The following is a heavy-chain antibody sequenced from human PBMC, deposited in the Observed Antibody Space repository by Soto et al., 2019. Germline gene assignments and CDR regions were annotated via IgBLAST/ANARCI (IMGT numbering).Heavy chain of an antibody. J-gene: IGHJ4*02. D-gene: IGHD6-25*01. V-gene: IGHV3-23*01. CDR1: GFTFSSYS. CDR3: AKVVAATINGYFDC. Sequence: GGSVRLSCTASGFTFSSYSMSWVRQAPGVGLEWVSGVNGGGSGTYYTDSVKGRFTISRDNSKNTMYLQMNSLRAEDTALYYCAKVVAATINGYFDCWGQGTLVTVSS. CDR2: VNGGGSGT.